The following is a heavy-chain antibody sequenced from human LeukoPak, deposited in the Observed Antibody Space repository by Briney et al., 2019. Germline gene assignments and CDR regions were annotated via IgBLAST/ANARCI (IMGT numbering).Heavy chain of an antibody. CDR1: GGTFSSYA. CDR2: INPNSGGT. V-gene: IGHV1-2*02. D-gene: IGHD6-13*01. Sequence: GASVKVSCKASGGTFSSYAISWVRQAPGQGLEWMGWINPNSGGTNYAQKFQGRVTMTRDTSISTAYMELSRLRSDDTAVYYCARDAAARHHFDYWGQGTLVTVSS. J-gene: IGHJ4*02. CDR3: ARDAAARHHFDY.